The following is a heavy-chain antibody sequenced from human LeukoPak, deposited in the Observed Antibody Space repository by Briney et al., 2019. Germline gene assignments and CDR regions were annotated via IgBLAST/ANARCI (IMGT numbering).Heavy chain of an antibody. V-gene: IGHV4-4*02. J-gene: IGHJ5*02. D-gene: IGHD3-10*01. CDR2: IYHSGST. CDR1: GGSISSSNW. CDR3: ARGLVRGETGA. Sequence: SETLSLTCAVSGGSISSSNWWSWVRQPPGKGLEWIGEIYHSGSTNYNPSLKSRVTISVDTSKNQFSLKLSSVTAADTAVYYCARGLVRGETGAWGQGTLVTVSS.